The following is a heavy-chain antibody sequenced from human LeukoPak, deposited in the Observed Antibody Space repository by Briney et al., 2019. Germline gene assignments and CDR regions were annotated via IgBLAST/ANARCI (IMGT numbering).Heavy chain of an antibody. CDR2: ISGSGGST. CDR1: GFTFSSYW. Sequence: PGGSLRLSCTASGFTFSSYWMSWVRQAPGKGLEWVSSISGSGGSTHYADSVKGRFTISRDKTKNTLYLQMNSLRAEDTAVYYCAKSAYCDASGYYREYYFDYWGQGTLVTVSS. D-gene: IGHD3-22*01. CDR3: AKSAYCDASGYYREYYFDY. J-gene: IGHJ4*02. V-gene: IGHV3-23*01.